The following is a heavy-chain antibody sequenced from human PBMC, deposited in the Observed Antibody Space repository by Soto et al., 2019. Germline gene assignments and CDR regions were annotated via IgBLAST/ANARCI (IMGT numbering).Heavy chain of an antibody. J-gene: IGHJ6*02. CDR2: IIPIFGTA. CDR3: ARLGKGMVRGVMGYYYYYGMDV. CDR1: GGTFSSYA. D-gene: IGHD3-10*01. V-gene: IGHV1-69*13. Sequence: SVKVSCKASGGTFSSYAISWVRQAPGQGLEWMGGIIPIFGTANYAQKFQGRVTITADESTSTAYMELSSLRSEDTAVYYCARLGKGMVRGVMGYYYYYGMDVWGQGTTVTVSS.